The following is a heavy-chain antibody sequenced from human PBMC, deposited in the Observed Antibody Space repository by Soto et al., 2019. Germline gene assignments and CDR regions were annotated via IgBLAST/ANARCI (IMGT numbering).Heavy chain of an antibody. Sequence: SETVSLTCTVSGDYISRGDSYCSWIRQPPGKGLEWLGYLYDSGNTYYNPSLTSRLTISIDTSKSQFSLKLSSVTSADTAGYYCARSLSGYDSGTSLGYGGQGALVTVSS. CDR3: ARSLSGYDSGTSLGY. J-gene: IGHJ4*02. CDR1: GDYISRGDSY. V-gene: IGHV4-30-4*01. CDR2: LYDSGNT. D-gene: IGHD5-12*01.